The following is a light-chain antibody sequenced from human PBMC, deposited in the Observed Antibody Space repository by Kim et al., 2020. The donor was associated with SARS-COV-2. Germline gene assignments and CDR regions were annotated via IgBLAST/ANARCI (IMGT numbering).Light chain of an antibody. V-gene: IGLV1-44*01. J-gene: IGLJ3*02. CDR1: RDKIGIET. CDR3: AAWDDSLNGPV. CDR2: SNN. Sequence: RLTISGSGTRDKIGIETVNWYKQVPRTAPKHRMYSNNRRTSGGPDRFSCSKSGTSASLAISGLQSEDETDYDCAAWDDSLNGPVFGGGTQLTVL.